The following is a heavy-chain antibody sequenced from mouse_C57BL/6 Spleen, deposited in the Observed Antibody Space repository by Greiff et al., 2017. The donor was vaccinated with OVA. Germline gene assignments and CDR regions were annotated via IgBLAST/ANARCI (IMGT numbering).Heavy chain of an antibody. CDR1: GYSITSGYY. CDR3: AREGLRRGYFDY. J-gene: IGHJ2*01. CDR2: ISYDGSN. V-gene: IGHV3-6*01. D-gene: IGHD2-4*01. Sequence: EVQLVESGPGLVKPSQSLSLTCSVTGYSITSGYYWNWIRQFPGNKLEWMGYISYDGSNNYNPSLKNRISITRDTSKNQFFLKLNSVTTEDTATYYCAREGLRRGYFDYWGQGTTRTVSS.